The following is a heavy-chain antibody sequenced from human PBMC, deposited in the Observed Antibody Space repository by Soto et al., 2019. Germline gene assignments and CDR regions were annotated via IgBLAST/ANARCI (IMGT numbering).Heavy chain of an antibody. Sequence: SLRLSCAAFGFTFSDHYMDWVRQAPGQGLEWVGRIRNKANSYTTEYAASVKGRFTISRDDSKNSLFLQMNSLKTEDTAVYYCSRAGILTTPYYFDYWDQGTLVTVSS. V-gene: IGHV3-72*01. CDR2: IRNKANSYTT. CDR3: SRAGILTTPYYFDY. J-gene: IGHJ4*01. CDR1: GFTFSDHY. D-gene: IGHD4-4*01.